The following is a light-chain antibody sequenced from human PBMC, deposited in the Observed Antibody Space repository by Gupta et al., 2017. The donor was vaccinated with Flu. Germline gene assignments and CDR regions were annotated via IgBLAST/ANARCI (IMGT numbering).Light chain of an antibody. CDR2: EDN. V-gene: IGLV1-51*02. J-gene: IGLJ3*02. CDR3: GTWDSRLGAWV. Sequence: STSNIGNKYVAWYQQLPGTAPKLVIYEDNKRPSGIPDRFSGSKSDTSATLGITGLQTGDEADYCCGTWDSRLGAWVFGGGTKLTVL. CDR1: TSNIGNKY.